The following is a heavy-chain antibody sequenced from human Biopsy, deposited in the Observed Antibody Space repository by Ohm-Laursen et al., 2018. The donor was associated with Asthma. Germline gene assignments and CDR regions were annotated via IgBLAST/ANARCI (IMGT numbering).Heavy chain of an antibody. D-gene: IGHD3-10*01. Sequence: SVKVSCKTSGYTFNSAGITWVRQGPGQGLEWTGWISVYNGNTKVAQKLQDRVTMITDTSTSTAYMELRSLRSDDTAVYFCARAVDYSHYYGIDVWGQGTTVTVS. V-gene: IGHV1-18*01. CDR2: ISVYNGNT. CDR1: GYTFNSAG. CDR3: ARAVDYSHYYGIDV. J-gene: IGHJ6*02.